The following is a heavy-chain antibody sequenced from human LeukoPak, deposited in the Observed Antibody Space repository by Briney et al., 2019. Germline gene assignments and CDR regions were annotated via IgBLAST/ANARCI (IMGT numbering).Heavy chain of an antibody. CDR2: IWYDGTNK. CDR3: ARTRYNSGGGDY. Sequence: GGSLRLSCAVSGFTFSDYGMHWVRQAPGKGLEWVAVIWYDGTNKYYADSVEGRFAISRDNSKNTLYLQMNSLRAEDTAVYYCARTRYNSGGGDYWGQGTPVTVSP. D-gene: IGHD6-19*01. CDR1: GFTFSDYG. V-gene: IGHV3-33*01. J-gene: IGHJ4*02.